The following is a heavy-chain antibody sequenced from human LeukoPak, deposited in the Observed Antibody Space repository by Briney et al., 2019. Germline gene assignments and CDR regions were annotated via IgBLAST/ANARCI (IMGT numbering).Heavy chain of an antibody. D-gene: IGHD3-10*01. CDR3: ARVSLVRGAPDYYFDY. Sequence: PSETLSLTCTVSGGSISSSSYYWGWIRQPPGKGLEWIGNIYYSGSTYYNPSLKSRVTISVDTSKNQFSLKLSSVTAADTAVYYCARVSLVRGAPDYYFDYWGQGTLVTVSS. CDR1: GGSISSSSYY. J-gene: IGHJ4*02. CDR2: IYYSGST. V-gene: IGHV4-39*07.